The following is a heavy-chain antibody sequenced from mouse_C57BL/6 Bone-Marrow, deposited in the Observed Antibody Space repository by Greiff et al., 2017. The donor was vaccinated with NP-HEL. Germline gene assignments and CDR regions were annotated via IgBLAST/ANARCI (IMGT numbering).Heavy chain of an antibody. V-gene: IGHV1-67*01. Sequence: QVQLQQSGPEVVRPGVSVKISCKGSGYTFTDFAMHWVKQSHAKSLEWIGVIRTYNGNTTYNQKFKVKATMTVDKSSNTASMELARLTSEDSAIYYCAREAGYYYYAMDYWGQGTSVTVSS. J-gene: IGHJ4*01. D-gene: IGHD2-3*01. CDR2: IRTYNGNT. CDR3: AREAGYYYYAMDY. CDR1: GYTFTDFA.